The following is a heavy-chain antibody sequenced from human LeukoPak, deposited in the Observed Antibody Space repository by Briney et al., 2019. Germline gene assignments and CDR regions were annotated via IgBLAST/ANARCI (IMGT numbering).Heavy chain of an antibody. CDR3: ARGAPKEIQLWLRLRGVAFDI. CDR2: INHSGST. J-gene: IGHJ3*02. D-gene: IGHD5-18*01. CDR1: GGSFSGYY. Sequence: SETLSLTCAVYGGSFSGYYWSWIRQPPGKGLEMMGEINHSGSTNYNPSLKSRVTISVDTSKNQFSLKLNSVTAADTAVYYCARGAPKEIQLWLRLRGVAFDIWGQGTMVTVSS. V-gene: IGHV4-34*01.